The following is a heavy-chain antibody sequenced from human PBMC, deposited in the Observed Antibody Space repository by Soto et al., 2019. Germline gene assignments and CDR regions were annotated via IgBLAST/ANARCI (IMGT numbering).Heavy chain of an antibody. CDR1: GGSISSGDYY. CDR2: IYYSGRT. CDR3: ARAWLQLSYYGMDV. V-gene: IGHV4-30-4*01. D-gene: IGHD5-12*01. J-gene: IGHJ6*02. Sequence: QVQLQESGPGLVKPSPTLSLTCTVSGGSISSGDYYWSWIRQPQGKGLEWIGYIYYSGRTYYNPSLKGRVTISVDTSKNPLSLKLSSVTAADTAVYYCARAWLQLSYYGMDVWGQGTTVTVSS.